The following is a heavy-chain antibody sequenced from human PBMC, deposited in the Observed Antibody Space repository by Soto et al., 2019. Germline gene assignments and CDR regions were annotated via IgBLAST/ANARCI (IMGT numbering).Heavy chain of an antibody. CDR2: ISYDGSNK. CDR1: GFTFSSYA. D-gene: IGHD1-26*01. J-gene: IGHJ3*02. V-gene: IGHV3-30-3*01. CDR3: ARAPSGSPRARRDAFDI. Sequence: GGSLRLSCAASGFTFSSYAMHWVRQAPGKGLEWVAVISYDGSNKYYADSVKGRFTISRDNSKNTLYLQMNSLRAEDTAVYYCARAPSGSPRARRDAFDIWGQGTMVTVSS.